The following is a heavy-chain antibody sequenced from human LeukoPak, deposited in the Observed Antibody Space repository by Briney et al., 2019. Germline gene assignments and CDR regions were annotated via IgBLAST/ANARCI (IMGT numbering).Heavy chain of an antibody. CDR1: GHTFTSYG. CDR2: ISAYNGNT. V-gene: IGHV1-18*01. Sequence: ASVKVSCTASGHTFTSYGISWVRQAPGQGLEWMGWISAYNGNTNYAQKLQGRVTMTTDTSTSTAYMELRSLRSDDTAVYYCARDQGIVVVPAAMGEFDYWGQGTLVTVSS. CDR3: ARDQGIVVVPAAMGEFDY. J-gene: IGHJ4*02. D-gene: IGHD2-2*01.